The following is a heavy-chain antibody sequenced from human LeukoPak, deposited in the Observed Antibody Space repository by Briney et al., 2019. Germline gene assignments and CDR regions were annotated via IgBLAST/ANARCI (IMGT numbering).Heavy chain of an antibody. V-gene: IGHV4-34*01. Sequence: SETLSLTCAVYGGSFSGYYWSWIRQPPGKGLEWIGEINHSGSTNYNPSLKSRVTISVDTSKNKFSLKLSSLTAADTAVYYCARVGRMTTVVIRAFDIWGQGTMVTVSS. CDR1: GGSFSGYY. CDR2: INHSGST. J-gene: IGHJ3*02. CDR3: ARVGRMTTVVIRAFDI. D-gene: IGHD4-23*01.